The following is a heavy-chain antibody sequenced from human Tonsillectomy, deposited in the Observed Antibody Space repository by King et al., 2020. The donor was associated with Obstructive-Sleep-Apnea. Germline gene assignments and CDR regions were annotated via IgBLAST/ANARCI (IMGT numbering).Heavy chain of an antibody. CDR2: IYYSGST. CDR3: ARQDSGSYYHDAFDI. CDR1: GGSISSSSYY. D-gene: IGHD1-26*01. Sequence: QLQESGPGLVKPSETLSLTCTVSGGSISSSSYYWGWIRQPPGKGLEWIGSIYYSGSTYYNPPLKSRVTISVDTSKNQFSLKLSSVTAADTAVYYCARQDSGSYYHDAFDIWGQGTMVTVSS. V-gene: IGHV4-39*01. J-gene: IGHJ3*02.